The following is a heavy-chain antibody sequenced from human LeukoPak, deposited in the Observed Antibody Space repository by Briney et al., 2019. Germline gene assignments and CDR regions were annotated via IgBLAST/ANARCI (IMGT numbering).Heavy chain of an antibody. CDR1: GGSFSGYY. CDR3: AIARIQLFDY. CDR2: INHSGST. Sequence: SETLSLTCAVYGGSFSGYYWSWIRQPPGKGLEWIGEINHSGSTNYNPSLKSRVTISVDTSKNQFSLKLSSVTAADTAVYYCAIARIQLFDYWGQRTLVTVSS. J-gene: IGHJ4*02. D-gene: IGHD5-18*01. V-gene: IGHV4-34*01.